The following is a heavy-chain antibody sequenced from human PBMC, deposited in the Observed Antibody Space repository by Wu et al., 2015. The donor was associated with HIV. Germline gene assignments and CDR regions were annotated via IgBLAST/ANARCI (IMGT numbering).Heavy chain of an antibody. V-gene: IGHV1-2*02. CDR1: GYTFSGYF. D-gene: IGHD6-13*01. J-gene: IGHJ2*01. CDR3: ARDGLLAGAGTTGYCDL. Sequence: QVQLVQSGAEVKKPGASVKVFCKASGYTFSGYFIHWVRQAPGQGLEWMGWINSKSGGTNYAQKFQGRVTMSSDTSISTAYLEVSRLKSDDTAVYYCARDGLLAGAGTTGYCDLVGPRHPGHSLL. CDR2: INSKSGGT.